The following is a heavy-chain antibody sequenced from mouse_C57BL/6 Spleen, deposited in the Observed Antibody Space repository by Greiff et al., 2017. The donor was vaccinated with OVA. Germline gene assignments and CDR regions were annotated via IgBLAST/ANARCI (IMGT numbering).Heavy chain of an antibody. D-gene: IGHD5-1*01. V-gene: IGHV5-9*01. CDR3: ARHRSNFDY. Sequence: DVMLVESGGGLVKPGGSLKLSCAASGFTFSSYTMSWVRQTPEKRLEWVATISGGGGNTYYPDSVKGRFTISRDNAKNTLYLQMSSLRSEDTALYYCARHRSNFDYWGQGTTLTVSS. J-gene: IGHJ2*01. CDR2: ISGGGGNT. CDR1: GFTFSSYT.